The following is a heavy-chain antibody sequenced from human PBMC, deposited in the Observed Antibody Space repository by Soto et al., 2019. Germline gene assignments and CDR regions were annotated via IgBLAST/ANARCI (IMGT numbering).Heavy chain of an antibody. CDR3: ARKVYDYVWGTYGLDY. V-gene: IGHV1-3*01. Sequence: ASVEVSCKASGDRFTNYAMHWVRQAPGQSLEWMGYSNAGHGDTKYSHKFQVRVTLTRDTSAITAYMEVRSLRSEDTAVYYCARKVYDYVWGTYGLDYWGQGTLVTVS. CDR2: SNAGHGDT. J-gene: IGHJ4*02. CDR1: GDRFTNYA. D-gene: IGHD3-16*01.